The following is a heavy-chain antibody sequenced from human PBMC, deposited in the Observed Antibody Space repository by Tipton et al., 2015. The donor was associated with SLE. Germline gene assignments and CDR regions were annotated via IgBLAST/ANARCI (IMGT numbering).Heavy chain of an antibody. J-gene: IGHJ3*02. CDR3: ARVRGVRDQGSDAFDI. Sequence: SLRLSCAASGFTFSSYSMNWVRQAPGKGLEWVAVISYDGSNKYCADSVKGRFTISRDNSKNTLYLQMNSLRAEDTAVYYCARVRGVRDQGSDAFDIWGQGTMVTVSS. CDR1: GFTFSSYS. D-gene: IGHD3-10*01. V-gene: IGHV3-30*03. CDR2: ISYDGSNK.